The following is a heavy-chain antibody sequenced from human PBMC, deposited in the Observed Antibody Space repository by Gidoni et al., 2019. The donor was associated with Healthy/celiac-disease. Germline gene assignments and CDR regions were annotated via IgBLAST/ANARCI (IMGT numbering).Heavy chain of an antibody. CDR3: ARDRYCSSTSCYMIADYYYYGMDV. Sequence: QVQLVQSGAEVKKPGASVKVSCKASGYTFTSYGISWVRQAPGQGLEWMGWISAYNGNTNYAQKLQGRVTMTTDTSTSTAYMELRSLRSDDTAVYYCARDRYCSSTSCYMIADYYYYGMDVWGQGTTVTVSS. D-gene: IGHD2-2*02. CDR2: ISAYNGNT. CDR1: GYTFTSYG. V-gene: IGHV1-18*04. J-gene: IGHJ6*02.